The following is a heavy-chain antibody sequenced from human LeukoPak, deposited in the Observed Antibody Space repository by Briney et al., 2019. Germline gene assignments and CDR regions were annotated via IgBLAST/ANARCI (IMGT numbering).Heavy chain of an antibody. Sequence: GGSLRLSCAASGFTFSSYWMSWVRQAPGKGLEWVANINQDGSEKYYVDSVKGRFTISSDNAKNSLYLQMNSQRAEDTAVYYCAREPMVRGVITTCFDYWGQGTLVTVSS. D-gene: IGHD3-10*01. V-gene: IGHV3-7*03. CDR1: GFTFSSYW. CDR3: AREPMVRGVITTCFDY. J-gene: IGHJ4*02. CDR2: INQDGSEK.